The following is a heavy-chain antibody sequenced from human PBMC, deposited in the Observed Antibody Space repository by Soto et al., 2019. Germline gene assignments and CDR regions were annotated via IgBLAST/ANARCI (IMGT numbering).Heavy chain of an antibody. CDR3: ARARPEVYTPLIYYCGMDV. Sequence: ASVKVSCKASGYTFTGYYMHWVRQAPGQGLEWMGWINPNSGGTNYAQKFQGRVTMTRDTSISTAYMELSRLRSDDTAVYYCARARPEVYTPLIYYCGMDVWGQGTTVTVSS. J-gene: IGHJ6*02. CDR1: GYTFTGYY. D-gene: IGHD3-16*01. CDR2: INPNSGGT. V-gene: IGHV1-2*02.